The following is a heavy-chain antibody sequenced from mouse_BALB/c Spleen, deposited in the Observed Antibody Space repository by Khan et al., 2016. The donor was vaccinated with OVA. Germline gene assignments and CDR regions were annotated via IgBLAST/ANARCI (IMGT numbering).Heavy chain of an antibody. Sequence: VQLQESGPGLVAPSQSLSIRCTVSGLSLTNYGVSWVRQPPGKGLEWLGVIWGDGSTTYHSVLKSRLSISKDNSKSQVFVKLNSLQTDDTATYYCAIIYYGYDWFAYWGQGTLVTVSA. CDR1: GLSLTNYG. CDR2: IWGDGST. D-gene: IGHD2-2*01. J-gene: IGHJ3*01. CDR3: AIIYYGYDWFAY. V-gene: IGHV2-3*01.